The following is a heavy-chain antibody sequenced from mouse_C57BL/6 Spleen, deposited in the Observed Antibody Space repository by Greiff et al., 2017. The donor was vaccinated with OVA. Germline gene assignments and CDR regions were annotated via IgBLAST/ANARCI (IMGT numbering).Heavy chain of an antibody. CDR1: GYTFTSYW. CDR2: IYPSDSET. Sequence: VQLQQPGAELVRPGSSVKLSCKASGYTFTSYWMDWVKQRPGQGLEWIGNIYPSDSETHYNQKFKDKATLTVDKSSSTAYMQLGSLTSEDSAVYYCAIYYGSSYDFDYWGQGTTLTVSS. CDR3: AIYYGSSYDFDY. J-gene: IGHJ2*01. D-gene: IGHD1-1*01. V-gene: IGHV1-61*01.